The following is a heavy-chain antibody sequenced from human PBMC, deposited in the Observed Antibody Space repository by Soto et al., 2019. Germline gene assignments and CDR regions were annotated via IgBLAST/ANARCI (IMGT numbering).Heavy chain of an antibody. Sequence: ASVKVSCKASGYTFTGYYMHWVRQAPGQGLEWMGWINPNSGGTNYAQKFQGWVTMTRDTSISTAYMELSRLRSDDTAVYYCARDQRGSYYDYYYGMDVWGQGTTVTVSS. CDR3: ARDQRGSYYDYYYGMDV. CDR2: INPNSGGT. J-gene: IGHJ6*02. D-gene: IGHD1-26*01. CDR1: GYTFTGYY. V-gene: IGHV1-2*04.